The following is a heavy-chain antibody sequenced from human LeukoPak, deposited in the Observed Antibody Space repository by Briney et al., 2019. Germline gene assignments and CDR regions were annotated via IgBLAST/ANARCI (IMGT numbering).Heavy chain of an antibody. CDR2: IRHDGSNK. D-gene: IGHD4-11*01. Sequence: GGSLRLSCAASGFTFSSYGMHWVRQAPGKGLEWVAFIRHDGSNKFYADSVRGRFTISRDNSKNTLFLQMDGLRTEDTAVYYCAKDPSATVTPNYFDYWGQGTLVTVSS. J-gene: IGHJ4*02. V-gene: IGHV3-30*02. CDR1: GFTFSSYG. CDR3: AKDPSATVTPNYFDY.